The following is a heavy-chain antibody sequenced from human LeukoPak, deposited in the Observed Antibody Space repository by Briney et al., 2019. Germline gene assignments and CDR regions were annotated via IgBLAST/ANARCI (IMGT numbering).Heavy chain of an antibody. CDR3: TRGSIAYYYMDV. CDR1: GGSISSYY. CDR2: IYYSGST. D-gene: IGHD3-22*01. V-gene: IGHV4-59*01. Sequence: SETLSLTCTVSGGSISSYYWSRIRQPPGKGLEWIGNIYYSGSTNYNPSLKSRVTISVDTSKNQFSLKLSSVTAADAAVYYCTRGSIAYYYMDVWGKGTTVTISS. J-gene: IGHJ6*03.